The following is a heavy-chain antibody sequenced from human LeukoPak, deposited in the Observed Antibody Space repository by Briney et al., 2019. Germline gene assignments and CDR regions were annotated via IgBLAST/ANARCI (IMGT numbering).Heavy chain of an antibody. Sequence: ASVKVSCKASGYTFTSYDINWVRQATGQGLEWMGWMNPNSGNTGYAQKFQGRVTITRNTSISTAYMELSSLRSEDTAVYYCAKGSSGWYGAPSVNFDSWGQGTLVTVSS. V-gene: IGHV1-8*03. J-gene: IGHJ4*02. CDR2: MNPNSGNT. CDR3: AKGSSGWYGAPSVNFDS. D-gene: IGHD6-19*01. CDR1: GYTFTSYD.